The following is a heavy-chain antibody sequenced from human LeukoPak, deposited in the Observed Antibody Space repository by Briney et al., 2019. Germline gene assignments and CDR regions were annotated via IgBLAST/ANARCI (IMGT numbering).Heavy chain of an antibody. CDR2: ISWNSGTI. V-gene: IGHV3-9*01. J-gene: IGHJ4*02. Sequence: PGGSLRLSCAASGFTFDDYAMHWVRQAPGKGLEWVSAISWNSGTIAYADSVKGRFTISRDNAKNSLYLQMNSLKTEDTALYYCAKANCGGDRYPNFWGQGTLVTVSS. CDR1: GFTFDDYA. D-gene: IGHD2-21*02. CDR3: AKANCGGDRYPNF.